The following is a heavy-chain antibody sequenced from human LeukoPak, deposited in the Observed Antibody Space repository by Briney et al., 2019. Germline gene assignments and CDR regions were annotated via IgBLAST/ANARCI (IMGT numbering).Heavy chain of an antibody. J-gene: IGHJ4*02. CDR2: ISSNGDSR. D-gene: IGHD3-9*01. Sequence: QPGGSLRLSCAASGFTFSTYGMHWVRQAPGKGLKYVSAISSNGDSRYYANSVKGRFTISRDNSKNTLYLQMGSLRAEDMAVYYCAREAAYDYDVLTGYDYWGQGTLVTVSS. V-gene: IGHV3-64*01. CDR1: GFTFSTYG. CDR3: AREAAYDYDVLTGYDY.